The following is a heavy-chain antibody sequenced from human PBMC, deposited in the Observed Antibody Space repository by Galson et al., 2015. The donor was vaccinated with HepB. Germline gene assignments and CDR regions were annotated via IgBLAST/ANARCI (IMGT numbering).Heavy chain of an antibody. D-gene: IGHD1-26*01. J-gene: IGHJ4*02. CDR1: GFTFSSYA. CDR2: ISYDGSNK. CDR3: ARALGSYRLVFDS. V-gene: IGHV3-30-3*01. Sequence: SLRLSCAASGFTFSSYAMHWVRQAPGKGLEWVAVISYDGSNKYYADSVKGRSTISRDNSKNTLYLQMNSLRAEDTAVYYCARALGSYRLVFDSWGQGTLVTVSS.